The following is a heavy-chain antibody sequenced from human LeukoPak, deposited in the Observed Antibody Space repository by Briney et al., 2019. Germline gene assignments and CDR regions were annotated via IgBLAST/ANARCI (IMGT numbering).Heavy chain of an antibody. Sequence: PGGSLRLSCAASGFTFSSYAMSWVRQAPGKGLEWVSAISGSGGSTYYADSVKGRFTISRDNSKNTLYLQMNSLRAEDTAVYYCAKDQGLRYFDWLHPFDLWGRGTLVTVSS. CDR3: AKDQGLRYFDWLHPFDL. V-gene: IGHV3-23*01. D-gene: IGHD3-9*01. J-gene: IGHJ2*01. CDR1: GFTFSSYA. CDR2: ISGSGGST.